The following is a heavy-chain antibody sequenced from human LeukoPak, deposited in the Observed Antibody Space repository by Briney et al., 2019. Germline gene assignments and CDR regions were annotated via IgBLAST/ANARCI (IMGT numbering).Heavy chain of an antibody. D-gene: IGHD6-6*01. V-gene: IGHV3-7*03. CDR2: INSDGSEG. Sequence: GGSLRLSCAVSGFTFSGFWMSWSRQAPGKGLEWVASINSDGSEGYYADVVKGRFTISRDNAENSLYLQINSLRAEDTAVYYCARSSYSSSSSVWGQGTMVTVSS. CDR1: GFTFSGFW. J-gene: IGHJ3*01. CDR3: ARSSYSSSSSV.